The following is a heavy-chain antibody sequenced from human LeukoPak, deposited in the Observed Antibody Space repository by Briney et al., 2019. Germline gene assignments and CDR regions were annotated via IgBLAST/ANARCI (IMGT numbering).Heavy chain of an antibody. CDR3: AIAEYYGSGSYYYFDY. J-gene: IGHJ4*02. CDR1: GGSISSYY. V-gene: IGHV4-59*08. D-gene: IGHD3-10*01. Sequence: SETLSLTCTVSGGSISSYYWSWIRQPPGKGLEWIGYIYYSGSTNYNSSFKSRVTISIDTSKNQFSLRLSSVTAADTAVYYCAIAEYYGSGSYYYFDYWGQGTLVTVSS. CDR2: IYYSGST.